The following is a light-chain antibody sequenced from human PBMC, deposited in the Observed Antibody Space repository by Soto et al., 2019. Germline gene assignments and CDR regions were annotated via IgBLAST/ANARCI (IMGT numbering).Light chain of an antibody. CDR2: DDS. CDR3: QVWDSRSDHYV. V-gene: IGLV3-21*02. CDR1: NIGSKS. Sequence: SYELAQPPSVSVAPGQTASITRGGDNIGSKSVHWYQQKPGQAPVLVVYDDSDRPSGIPERFSGSNSGDTATLTLSRVEVGDEADYYCQVWDSRSDHYVFGTGTKVTVL. J-gene: IGLJ1*01.